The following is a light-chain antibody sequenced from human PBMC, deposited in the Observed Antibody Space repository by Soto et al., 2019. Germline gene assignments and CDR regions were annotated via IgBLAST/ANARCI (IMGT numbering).Light chain of an antibody. CDR2: DVS. CDR1: SSDVGSYTY. J-gene: IGLJ1*01. V-gene: IGLV2-14*01. Sequence: QSALTQPASVSGSPGQSIALSCTGTSSDVGSYTYVSWYQQHPGKAPKLMIFDVSNRPSGVSDRFSGSKSGNTASQTISGLQADDEADYYCSSYTISSTYVFGTGTKLTV. CDR3: SSYTISSTYV.